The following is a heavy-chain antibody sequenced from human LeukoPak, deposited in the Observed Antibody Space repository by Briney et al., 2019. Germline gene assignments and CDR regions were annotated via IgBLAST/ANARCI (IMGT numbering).Heavy chain of an antibody. J-gene: IGHJ4*02. Sequence: VASVKVSCKASGYTFTSYYMHWVRQAPGQGLEWMGLINPSGGSTSYAQKFQGRVTMTRDTSTSTVYMELSSLRSEDTAVYYCARDRVTIVGARSLDYWGQGTLVTVSS. CDR2: INPSGGST. CDR3: ARDRVTIVGARSLDY. V-gene: IGHV1-46*01. D-gene: IGHD1-26*01. CDR1: GYTFTSYY.